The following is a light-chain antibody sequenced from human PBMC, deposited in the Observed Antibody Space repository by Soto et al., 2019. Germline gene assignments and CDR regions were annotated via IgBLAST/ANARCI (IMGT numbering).Light chain of an antibody. CDR3: QQHGSSPIT. Sequence: EIVLTQSPGTLSLSPGERATLSCRASQSVSSSYLAWYHQKPGQAPRLLIDGASTKATGIPDRFSGSGSGTDFTLTISRLAPEDSAVYYCQQHGSSPITFGQGTRLEIK. CDR1: QSVSSSY. V-gene: IGKV3-20*01. J-gene: IGKJ5*01. CDR2: GAS.